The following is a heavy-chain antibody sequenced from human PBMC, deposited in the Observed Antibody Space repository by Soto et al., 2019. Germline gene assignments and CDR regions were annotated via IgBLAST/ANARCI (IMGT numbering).Heavy chain of an antibody. CDR1: EFTFSTYA. V-gene: IGHV3-23*01. Sequence: GALILTCAASEFTFSTYAMSWVRQAPGKGLEWVSSIGSGGSPTYYADAVKGRFTISRDNSKNTLYLQMNSLRDEDTDVYYCAKGALSTYFDWGQGTLVTVYS. CDR2: IGSGGSPT. D-gene: IGHD3-9*01. J-gene: IGHJ4*02. CDR3: AKGALSTYFD.